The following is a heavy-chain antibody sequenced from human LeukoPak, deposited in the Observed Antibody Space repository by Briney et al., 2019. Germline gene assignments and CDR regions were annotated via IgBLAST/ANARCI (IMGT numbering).Heavy chain of an antibody. Sequence: KPSQTLSLTCAISGDRVSSNSAAWNWIRQSPSRGLEWLGRTYYRSKWNNDYAVSVKSRITINPATSKNQFSLQLNSVTPEDTAVYYCARVYCSSTSCSNWFDPWGQGTLVTVSS. D-gene: IGHD2-2*01. CDR3: ARVYCSSTSCSNWFDP. V-gene: IGHV6-1*01. J-gene: IGHJ5*02. CDR1: GDRVSSNSAA. CDR2: TYYRSKWNN.